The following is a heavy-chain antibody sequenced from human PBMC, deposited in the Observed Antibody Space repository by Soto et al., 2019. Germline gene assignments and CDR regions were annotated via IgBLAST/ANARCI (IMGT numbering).Heavy chain of an antibody. D-gene: IGHD2-2*01. CDR1: RFTFSTYE. J-gene: IGHJ4*02. Sequence: EVQLVESGGALVQPGGSLRLSCAASRFTFSTYEMNWVRQAPGKRLEWVSYISASGSTVYYADSVKGRFTISRDNTRNSLYLQMNSLRDEDTALYYCVRYCSTTLCNGVATRTFDYWGQGTLVTVSS. CDR3: VRYCSTTLCNGVATRTFDY. CDR2: ISASGSTV. V-gene: IGHV3-48*03.